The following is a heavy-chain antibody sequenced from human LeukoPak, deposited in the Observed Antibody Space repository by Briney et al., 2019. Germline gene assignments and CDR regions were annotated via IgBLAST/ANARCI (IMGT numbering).Heavy chain of an antibody. CDR1: GGSISSGGYY. Sequence: SETLSLTCIVSGGSISSGGYYWSWIRQHPGKGLEWIGYIYYSGSTYYNPSLKSRVTISVDTSKNQFSLKLSSVTAADTAVYYCARDFDRGAFDYWGQGTLVTVSS. D-gene: IGHD3-22*01. J-gene: IGHJ4*02. CDR2: IYYSGST. V-gene: IGHV4-31*03. CDR3: ARDFDRGAFDY.